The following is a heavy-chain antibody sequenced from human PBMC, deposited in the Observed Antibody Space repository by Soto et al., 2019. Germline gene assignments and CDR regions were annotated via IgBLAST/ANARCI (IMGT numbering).Heavy chain of an antibody. CDR3: ARPTYYYDSSGYYLGWFDP. V-gene: IGHV4-59*12. J-gene: IGHJ5*02. CDR1: GGSISTYY. CDR2: VYDSGTT. D-gene: IGHD3-22*01. Sequence: SETLSLTCTVSGGSISTYYWSWIRQPPGKGLEWLGYVYDSGTTNYNPSLKSRVTISVDTSKNQFSLKLSSVTAADTAVYYCARPTYYYDSSGYYLGWFDPWGQGTLVTVSS.